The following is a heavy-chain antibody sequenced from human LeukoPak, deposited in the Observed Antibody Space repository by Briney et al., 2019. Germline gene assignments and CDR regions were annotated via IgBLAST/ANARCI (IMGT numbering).Heavy chain of an antibody. CDR2: ISRSEII. V-gene: IGHV4-4*02. D-gene: IGHD3-10*01. CDR3: ASHSGFSLSN. CDR1: GASVSRTGW. Sequence: SETLSLTCAVSGASVSRTGWWSWVRQPPGKGLYWVGEISRSEIIHYNPSLKSRVTISIDNSNNQFALNLTSVTAADTAVYYCASHSGFSLSNWGQGTLVTVSS. J-gene: IGHJ4*02.